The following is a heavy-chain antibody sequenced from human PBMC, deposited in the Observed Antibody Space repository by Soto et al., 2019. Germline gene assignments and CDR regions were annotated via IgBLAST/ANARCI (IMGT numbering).Heavy chain of an antibody. CDR3: AYRKTFEYFQH. CDR1: GFSLSTTGVG. V-gene: IGHV2-5*02. J-gene: IGHJ1*01. CDR2: IYWDDDK. Sequence: QITLKESGPTLVKTTQTLTLTCTFSGFSLSTTGVGVGWIRQPPGKALEWLALIYWDDDKRHSLSLKNRLTITKDNSKNQVVLTMTNMDPVDTATYYCAYRKTFEYFQHWGQGTLVTVSS.